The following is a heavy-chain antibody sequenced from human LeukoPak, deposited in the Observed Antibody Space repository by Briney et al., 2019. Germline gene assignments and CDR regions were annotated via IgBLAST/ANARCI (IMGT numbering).Heavy chain of an antibody. J-gene: IGHJ6*02. CDR2: INSDGSST. Sequence: GGSLRLSCAASGFTFSSYWMHWVRQAPGKGLVWVSRINSDGSSTSYADSVKGRFTISRDNAKNTLYLQMNSLRAEDTAVYYCERELKQRYYYYVRDVGGQGPTVTVSS. CDR1: GFTFSSYW. D-gene: IGHD1/OR15-1a*01. V-gene: IGHV3-74*01. CDR3: ERELKQRYYYYVRDV.